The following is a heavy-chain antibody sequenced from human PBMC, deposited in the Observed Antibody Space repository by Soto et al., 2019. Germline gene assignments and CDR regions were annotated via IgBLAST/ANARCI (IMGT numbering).Heavy chain of an antibody. CDR3: ARVGGIDSSGPEGWFDP. CDR1: GGSISSYY. D-gene: IGHD3-22*01. CDR2: IYYGGST. J-gene: IGHJ5*02. V-gene: IGHV4-59*01. Sequence: PSETLSLTCTVSGGSISSYYWSWIRQPPGKGLEWIGYIYYGGSTNYNPSLKSRVTISVDTSKNQFSLKLSSVTAADTAVYYCARVGGIDSSGPEGWFDPWGQGTLVTVSS.